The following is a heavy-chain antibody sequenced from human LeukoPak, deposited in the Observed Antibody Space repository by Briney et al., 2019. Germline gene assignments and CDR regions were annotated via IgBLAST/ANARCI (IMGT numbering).Heavy chain of an antibody. J-gene: IGHJ5*02. CDR1: GGSISTYY. D-gene: IGHD3-22*01. CDR3: ASRHYYYDSSGYYLNWFDP. Sequence: SETLSLTCTVSGGSISTYYWGWIRQPPGKGLEWIGSIYYSGSTYYNPSLKSRVTISVDTSKNQFSLKLSSVTAADTAVYYCASRHYYYDSSGYYLNWFDPWGQGTLVTVSS. CDR2: IYYSGST. V-gene: IGHV4-39*01.